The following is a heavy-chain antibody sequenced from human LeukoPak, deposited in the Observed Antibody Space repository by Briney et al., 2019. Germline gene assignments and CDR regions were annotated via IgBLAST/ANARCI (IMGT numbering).Heavy chain of an antibody. J-gene: IGHJ4*02. CDR3: ARVYCGGDCYPLDY. Sequence: ASVKVSCKASGYTFTGYYMHWVRQVPGQGLEWMGWINPNSGGTNYAQKFQGRVTMTRDTSISTAYMELSRLRSDDTAVYYCARVYCGGDCYPLDYWGQGTLVTVSS. V-gene: IGHV1-2*02. CDR1: GYTFTGYY. D-gene: IGHD2-21*02. CDR2: INPNSGGT.